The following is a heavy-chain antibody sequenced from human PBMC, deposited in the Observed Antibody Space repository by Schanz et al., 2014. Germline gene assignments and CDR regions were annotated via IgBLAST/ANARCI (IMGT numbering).Heavy chain of an antibody. V-gene: IGHV3-21*02. J-gene: IGHJ4*02. CDR1: GFTFNSYA. CDR2: ISHSGGSK. D-gene: IGHD4-17*01. Sequence: VQLVESGGGLVKPGGSLRLSCAASGFTFNSYAMTWVRQAPGKGLEWVSSISHSGGSKYYADSVKGRFTISRDNAKNTLYLQMNSLRAEDTAVYYCARPRFDYGEVDYWGQGTLVTVSS. CDR3: ARPRFDYGEVDY.